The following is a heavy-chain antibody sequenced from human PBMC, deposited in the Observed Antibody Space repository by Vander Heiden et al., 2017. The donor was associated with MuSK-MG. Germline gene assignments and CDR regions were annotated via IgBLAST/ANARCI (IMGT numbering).Heavy chain of an antibody. V-gene: IGHV4-61*02. J-gene: IGHJ4*02. D-gene: IGHD3-22*01. Sequence: QVQLQESGPGLVKPSQTLSLTCTVSGGSISSGSYYWSWIRQPAGKGLEWIGRIYTSGSTNYNPSLKSRVTISVDTSKNQFSLKLSSVTAADTAVYYCARGAPTYYYDSSGYPFDYWGQGTLVTVSS. CDR2: IYTSGST. CDR1: GGSISSGSYY. CDR3: ARGAPTYYYDSSGYPFDY.